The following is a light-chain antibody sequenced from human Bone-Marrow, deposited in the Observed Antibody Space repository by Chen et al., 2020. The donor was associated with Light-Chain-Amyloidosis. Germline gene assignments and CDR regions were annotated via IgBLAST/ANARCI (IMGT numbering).Light chain of an antibody. CDR3: QSADSSGTYEVI. J-gene: IGLJ2*01. CDR1: DLPTKY. CDR2: RDT. V-gene: IGLV3-25*03. Sequence: SYELTQPPSLSVTPGQTARLTCSGDDLPTKYAYWYQQNPGQAPGLVIHRDTERPSGISERFSGSSSGTTATLTISGVQAEDEADYHCQSADSSGTYEVIFGGGTKLTVL.